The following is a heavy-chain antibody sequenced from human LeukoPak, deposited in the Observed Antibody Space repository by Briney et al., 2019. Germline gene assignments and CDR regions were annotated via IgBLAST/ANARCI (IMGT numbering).Heavy chain of an antibody. CDR2: IYYSGST. V-gene: IGHV4-39*07. CDR3: ARGPYYYDSSGYYYDLGFDP. J-gene: IGHJ5*02. Sequence: ASETLSLTCTVSGGSISSSSYYWGWIRQPPGKGLEWIGSIYYSGSTYYNPSLKSRVTISVDTSKNQFSLKLSSVTAADTAVYYCARGPYYYDSSGYYYDLGFDPWGQGTLVTVSS. CDR1: GGSISSSSYY. D-gene: IGHD3-22*01.